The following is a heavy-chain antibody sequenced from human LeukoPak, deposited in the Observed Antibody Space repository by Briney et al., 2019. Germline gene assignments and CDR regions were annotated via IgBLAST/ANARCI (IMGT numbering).Heavy chain of an antibody. CDR2: ISGSGGST. CDR3: AKDWGIVVVPAAIFDY. Sequence: GGSLRLSCAASGFTFSSYAMSWVRQAPGKGLEWVSAISGSGGSTYYADSVKGRFTISRDNSKNTLYLQMNSLRAEDTAVYYCAKDWGIVVVPAAIFDYWGQGTLVTVSS. V-gene: IGHV3-23*01. D-gene: IGHD2-2*01. J-gene: IGHJ4*02. CDR1: GFTFSSYA.